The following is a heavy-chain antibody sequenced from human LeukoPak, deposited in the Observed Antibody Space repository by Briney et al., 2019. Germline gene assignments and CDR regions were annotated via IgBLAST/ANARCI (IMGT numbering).Heavy chain of an antibody. D-gene: IGHD3-9*01. CDR3: ARRAEALRYFDWSVSYFDY. CDR2: ISSSSSYI. Sequence: PGGSLRLSCAASGFTFSSYSMNWVRQAPGKGLEWVSSISSSSSYIYYADSVKGRFTISRDNAKNSLYLQMNSLRAEDTAVYYCARRAEALRYFDWSVSYFDYWGQGTLVTVSS. CDR1: GFTFSSYS. J-gene: IGHJ4*02. V-gene: IGHV3-21*01.